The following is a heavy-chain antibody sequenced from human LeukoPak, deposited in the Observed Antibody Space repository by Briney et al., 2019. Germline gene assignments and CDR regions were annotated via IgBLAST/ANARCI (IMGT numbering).Heavy chain of an antibody. V-gene: IGHV3-23*01. CDR1: GFTFSSYA. CDR3: AKDYRIAAAGTGVRYFDS. D-gene: IGHD6-13*01. Sequence: TGGSLRLSCAASGFTFSSYAMSWVRQAPGKGLEWVSPISGSGGGTYYADSVKGRFTISRDNSKNTLYLQMNSLRVEDTAVYYCAKDYRIAAAGTGVRYFDSRGQGTLVTVSS. J-gene: IGHJ4*02. CDR2: ISGSGGGT.